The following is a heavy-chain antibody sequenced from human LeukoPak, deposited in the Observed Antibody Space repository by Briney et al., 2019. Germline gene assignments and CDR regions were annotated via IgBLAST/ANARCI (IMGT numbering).Heavy chain of an antibody. Sequence: PSETLSLTCTVSGGSFSSGSYYWDWIRQPPGKGLEWIGSIYYSGSTYYNPSLKSRVTISVDTSKNQFSLKLSSVTAADTALYYCARLGEYSGYDYCGQGTLVTVSS. D-gene: IGHD5-12*01. J-gene: IGHJ4*02. CDR2: IYYSGST. V-gene: IGHV4-39*01. CDR3: ARLGEYSGYDY. CDR1: GGSFSSGSYY.